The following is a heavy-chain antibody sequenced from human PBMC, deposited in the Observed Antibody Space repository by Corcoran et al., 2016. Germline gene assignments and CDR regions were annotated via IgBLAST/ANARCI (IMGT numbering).Heavy chain of an antibody. Sequence: EVQLVQSGAEVKKPGESLRISCKGSGYSFTSYWISWVRKMPGKGLEWRGRIDPSDSYTNYSTSFQGHVTISADKSISTAYLQWSSLKGSETAMYYCARQGRYCGGDCSSGVYWGQGTLVTVSS. CDR2: IDPSDSYT. D-gene: IGHD2-21*02. J-gene: IGHJ4*02. CDR3: ARQGRYCGGDCSSGVY. CDR1: GYSFTSYW. V-gene: IGHV5-10-1*03.